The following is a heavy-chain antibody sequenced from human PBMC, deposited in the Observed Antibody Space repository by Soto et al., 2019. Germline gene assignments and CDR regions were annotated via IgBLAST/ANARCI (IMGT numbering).Heavy chain of an antibody. CDR1: GGSFSGYY. D-gene: IGHD2-8*02. Sequence: QVQLQQWGAGLLKPSETLSLTCAVYGGSFSGYYWTWIRQPPGTGLEWIVEINHSGSTNYNPSLNSRVTISVDTSKHPFSLQLTSVTAADTAVYYCARDKITGLFDYWGQGTLVTVSS. V-gene: IGHV4-34*01. CDR3: ARDKITGLFDY. J-gene: IGHJ4*02. CDR2: INHSGST.